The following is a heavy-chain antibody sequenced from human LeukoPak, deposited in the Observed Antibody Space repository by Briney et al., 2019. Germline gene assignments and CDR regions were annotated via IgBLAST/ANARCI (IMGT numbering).Heavy chain of an antibody. CDR1: GFSFSITW. CDR2: ITGDGSIT. V-gene: IGHV3-74*03. J-gene: IGHJ6*03. CDR3: ARYSFPDFWTYYYYLDV. D-gene: IGHD3/OR15-3a*01. Sequence: GGSLRLSCAASGFSFSITWMHCVRQPPRKGLVWGSRITGDGSITTYAESLKGRFTISRDNAKNTCYLQMKSLRAEDTALDYCARYSFPDFWTYYYYLDVWVKGSTVTVSS.